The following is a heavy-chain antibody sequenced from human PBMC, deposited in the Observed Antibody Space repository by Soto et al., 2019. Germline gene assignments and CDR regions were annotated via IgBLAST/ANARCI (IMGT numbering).Heavy chain of an antibody. CDR2: INPNSGGT. Sequence: SVKVSCKASGYTFTGYYMHWVRQAPGQGLEWMGWINPNSGGTNYAQKFQGWVTMTRDTSISTAYMELSRLRSDDTAVYYCAREQYSSSWYHGYYYYGMDVWAQGTTVTVS. CDR1: GYTFTGYY. D-gene: IGHD6-13*01. J-gene: IGHJ6*02. CDR3: AREQYSSSWYHGYYYYGMDV. V-gene: IGHV1-2*04.